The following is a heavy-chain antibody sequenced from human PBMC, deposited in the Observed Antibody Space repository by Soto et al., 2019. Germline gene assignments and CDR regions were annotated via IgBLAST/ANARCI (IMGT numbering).Heavy chain of an antibody. CDR1: GDTFSSHA. Sequence: QVQLVQSGAEVKKPGSSVKVSCKASGDTFSSHAFGWVRQAPGQGLEWVGGIMPFFGTANYEQKFQGRVAITADESTTTVYMELSSLTSEDTAVYYCPRGIEEMATTTAVWSFDLWGRGTLVTVSS. CDR2: IMPFFGTA. CDR3: PRGIEEMATTTAVWSFDL. J-gene: IGHJ2*01. D-gene: IGHD1-1*01. V-gene: IGHV1-69*01.